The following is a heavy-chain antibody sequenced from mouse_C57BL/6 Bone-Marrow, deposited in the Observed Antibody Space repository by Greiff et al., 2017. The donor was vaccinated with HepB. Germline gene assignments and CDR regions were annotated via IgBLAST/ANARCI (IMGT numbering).Heavy chain of an antibody. D-gene: IGHD2-4*01. J-gene: IGHJ1*03. CDR3: ARDYYDYGWYFDV. V-gene: IGHV5-4*01. CDR2: ISDGGSYT. CDR1: GFTFSSYA. Sequence: EVQLVESGGGLVKPGGSLKLSCAASGFTFSSYAMSWVRQTPEKRLEWVATISDGGSYTYYPDNVKGRFTISRDNAKNNLYLQMSHLKSEDTAMYYCARDYYDYGWYFDVWGTGTTVTVSS.